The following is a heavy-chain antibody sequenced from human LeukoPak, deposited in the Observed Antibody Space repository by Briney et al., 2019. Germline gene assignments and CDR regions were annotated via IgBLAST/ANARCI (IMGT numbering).Heavy chain of an antibody. CDR2: IYYSGGT. CDR1: GGSISSYY. Sequence: SETLSLTCTVSGGSISSYYWSWIRQPPGKGLEWIGYIYYSGGTNYNPSLKSRVTISVDTSKNQFSLKLSSVTAADTAVYYCARAFRYYYYMDVWGKGTTVTVSS. V-gene: IGHV4-59*01. J-gene: IGHJ6*03. CDR3: ARAFRYYYYMDV.